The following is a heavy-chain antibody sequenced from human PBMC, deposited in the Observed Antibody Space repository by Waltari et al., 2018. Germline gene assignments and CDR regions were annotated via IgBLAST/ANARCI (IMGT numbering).Heavy chain of an antibody. J-gene: IGHJ3*02. CDR1: GGPLRSNKYY. CDR2: IYYSGST. Sequence: QLQLQESGPGLVNPSETLSLTCTVSGGPLRSNKYYWAWFRHPPGEGLEWIGSIYYSGSTYYNPSLKSRVTISVDTSKNQFSLRLSSMTAADTAVYYCARETDRGMIVVVITAPHAFDIWGRGTMVTVSS. CDR3: ARETDRGMIVVVITAPHAFDI. V-gene: IGHV4-39*07. D-gene: IGHD3-22*01.